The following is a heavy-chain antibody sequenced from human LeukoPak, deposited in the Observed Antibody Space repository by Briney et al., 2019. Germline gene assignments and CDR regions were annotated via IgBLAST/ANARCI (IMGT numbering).Heavy chain of an antibody. V-gene: IGHV3-23*01. CDR3: VKDSYYYDSSGYYYVKDH. Sequence: GGSLRLSCAASGFTFSSYAMNWVRQAPGKGLEWVSGISGSGGTTYYADSVQGRFTIFRDNSKNTLYLQMNSLRADDTAIYYCVKDSYYYDSSGYYYVKDHWGQGTLVTVFS. J-gene: IGHJ4*02. D-gene: IGHD3-22*01. CDR1: GFTFSSYA. CDR2: ISGSGGTT.